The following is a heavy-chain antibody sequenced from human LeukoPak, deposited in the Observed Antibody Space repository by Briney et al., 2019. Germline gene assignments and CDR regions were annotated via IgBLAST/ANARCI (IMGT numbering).Heavy chain of an antibody. CDR2: IKQDGSEK. Sequence: GGSLRLSCAASGFTFSSYWMSWVRQAPGKGLEWVANIKQDGSEKYYVDSVRGRFTISRDNAKNSLYLQMNSLRAEDTAVYYCARVGAPDAFDIWGQGTMVTVSS. CDR1: GFTFSSYW. D-gene: IGHD4/OR15-4a*01. CDR3: ARVGAPDAFDI. V-gene: IGHV3-7*01. J-gene: IGHJ3*02.